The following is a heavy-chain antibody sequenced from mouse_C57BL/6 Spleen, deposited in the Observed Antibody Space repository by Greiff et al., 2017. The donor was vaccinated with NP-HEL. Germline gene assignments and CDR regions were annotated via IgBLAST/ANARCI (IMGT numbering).Heavy chain of an antibody. Sequence: VQLQQSGPELVKPGASVKISCKASGYTFTDYYMNWVKQSHGKSLEWIGDINPNNGGTSYNQKFKGKATLTVDKSSSTAYMELRSLTSEDSAVYYCARISYGRSYWGQGTTLTVSS. D-gene: IGHD1-1*01. J-gene: IGHJ2*01. CDR2: INPNNGGT. CDR3: ARISYGRSY. V-gene: IGHV1-26*01. CDR1: GYTFTDYY.